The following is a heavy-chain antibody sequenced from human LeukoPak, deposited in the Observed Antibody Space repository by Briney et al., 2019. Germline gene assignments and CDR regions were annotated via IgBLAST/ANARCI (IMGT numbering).Heavy chain of an antibody. CDR1: GFTFSSYG. Sequence: GGSLRLSCAASGFTFSSYGMHWVRQAPGKGLEWVSAISGSGGSTYYADSVKGRFTISRDNSKNTLYLQMNSLRAEDTAVYYCASTVRGVTIDAFDIWGQGTMVTVSS. CDR2: ISGSGGST. V-gene: IGHV3-23*01. J-gene: IGHJ3*02. CDR3: ASTVRGVTIDAFDI. D-gene: IGHD3-10*01.